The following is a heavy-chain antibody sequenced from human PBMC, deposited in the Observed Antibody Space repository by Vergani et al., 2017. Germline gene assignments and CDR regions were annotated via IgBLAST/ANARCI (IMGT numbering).Heavy chain of an antibody. V-gene: IGHV3-9*01. CDR2: ISWNSGSI. CDR3: AKDLGAVAGHFDY. J-gene: IGHJ4*02. D-gene: IGHD6-19*01. CDR1: GFTFDDYA. Sequence: EVQLVESGGGLVQPGRSLRLSCAASGFTFDDYAMHWVRQAPGKGLEWVSGISWNSGSIGYADAVKGRFTISRYNAKNSLYLQMNSLRAEDTALYYCAKDLGAVAGHFDYWGQGTLVTVSS.